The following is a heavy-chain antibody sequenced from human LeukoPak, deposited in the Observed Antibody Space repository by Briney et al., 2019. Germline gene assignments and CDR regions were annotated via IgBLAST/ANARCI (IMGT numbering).Heavy chain of an antibody. D-gene: IGHD5-18*01. CDR1: GFTFNNYA. CDR2: LSGLGGSK. V-gene: IGHV3-23*01. Sequence: GGSLRLSCSASGFTFNNYAMSWVRQAPGKGLEWVSGLSGLGGSKYYADSVNGRFSISRDNANNRLYLQMNNLRAEDTAVYYCAKDFRDTSMFTDGYFDSWGQGTLVTVSS. CDR3: AKDFRDTSMFTDGYFDS. J-gene: IGHJ4*02.